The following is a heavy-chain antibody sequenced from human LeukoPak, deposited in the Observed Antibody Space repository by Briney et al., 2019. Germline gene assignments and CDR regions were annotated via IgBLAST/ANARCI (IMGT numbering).Heavy chain of an antibody. CDR2: IIPIFGTA. D-gene: IGHD6-13*01. J-gene: IGHJ4*02. Sequence: ASVKVSCKASGGTFSSYAISWVRQAPGQGLEWMGGIIPIFGTANYAQKFQGRVTITADESTSTAYMELSSLRSEDTAVYYCARELRQQLAYCFDYWGQGTLVTVSS. CDR1: GGTFSSYA. CDR3: ARELRQQLAYCFDY. V-gene: IGHV1-69*01.